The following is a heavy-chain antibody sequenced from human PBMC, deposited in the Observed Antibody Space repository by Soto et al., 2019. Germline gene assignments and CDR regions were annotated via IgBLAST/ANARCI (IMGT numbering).Heavy chain of an antibody. V-gene: IGHV3-74*01. D-gene: IGHD1-26*01. J-gene: IGHJ4*02. CDR1: GFTFTNYW. Sequence: EVQLVESGGGLVQPGGSLRLSCAASGFTFTNYWMHWVRQAPGKGLVWVSRVDNDGSSATYADSVKGRFTISRDNAKNTLYLQMNSLRAEDTAVYYCATGIGRGIIYSLQYWGQGTLVTVSS. CDR3: ATGIGRGIIYSLQY. CDR2: VDNDGSSA.